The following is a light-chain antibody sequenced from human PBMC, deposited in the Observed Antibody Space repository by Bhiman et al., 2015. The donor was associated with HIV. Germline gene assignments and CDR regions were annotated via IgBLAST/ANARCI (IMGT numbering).Light chain of an antibody. Sequence: TQPPSLSATPGQRVSISCSGGGSNIANNDVFWFQQFPGAGPRLLIYDNLKRHYGTPDRFSGSKSGATGTLEITEDEADYYCGTWDTDRRSGVFGGGTRLTVL. V-gene: IGLV1-51*01. CDR2: DNL. CDR1: GSNIANND. J-gene: IGLJ3*02. CDR3: GTWDTDRRSGV.